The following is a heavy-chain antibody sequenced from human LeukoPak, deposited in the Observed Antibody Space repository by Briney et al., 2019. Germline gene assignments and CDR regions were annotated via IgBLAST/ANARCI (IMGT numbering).Heavy chain of an antibody. D-gene: IGHD6-19*01. CDR3: ARPSLPGYSSVPRDYFDY. CDR1: GYSFTSYW. V-gene: IGHV5-51*01. J-gene: IGHJ4*02. CDR2: IYPGDSDT. Sequence: GESLKISFKGSGYSFTSYWIGWVRQMPGKGLEWMGIIYPGDSDTRYSPSFRGQVTISADKSISTAYLQWNSLKASDTAMYYCARPSLPGYSSVPRDYFDYWGPGTLVTVSS.